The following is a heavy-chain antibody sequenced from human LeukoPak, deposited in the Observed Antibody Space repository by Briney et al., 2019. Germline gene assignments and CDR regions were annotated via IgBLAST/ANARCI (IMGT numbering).Heavy chain of an antibody. CDR1: DRLFIGYF. Sequence: PSETLSLTCDVYDRLFIGYFWNWFRQAPGKGLEWIGEVNHRGSTTYNPSLKSQVTIIVDTAKHQFSLKLTSVTAANTAVYFCARAPVPAGRGNSALDPCGQGRLVTVSS. D-gene: IGHD2-2*01. J-gene: IGHJ5*01. CDR2: VNHRGST. CDR3: ARAPVPAGRGNSALDP. V-gene: IGHV4-34*01.